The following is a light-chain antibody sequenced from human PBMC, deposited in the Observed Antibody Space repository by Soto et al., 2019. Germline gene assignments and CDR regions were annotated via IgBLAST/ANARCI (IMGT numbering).Light chain of an antibody. Sequence: QSVLTQPAFVSGSPGQSITISCTGTSSDVGGYNYVSWYQHPPGKAPKLMISEVSNRPSGVSNRFSGSKSGNTASLTISGLQAEDEAVYYCSSYTSTSTRVFGTGTKLTVL. CDR1: SSDVGGYNY. CDR2: EVS. J-gene: IGLJ1*01. CDR3: SSYTSTSTRV. V-gene: IGLV2-14*01.